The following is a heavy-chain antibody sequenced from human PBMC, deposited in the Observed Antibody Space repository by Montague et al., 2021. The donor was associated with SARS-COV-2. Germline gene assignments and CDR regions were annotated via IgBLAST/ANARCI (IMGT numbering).Heavy chain of an antibody. CDR1: GGSISSSNYY. CDR2: IYDSGST. Sequence: SETLSLTCTVSGGSISSSNYYWDWIRQPPGKGLEWIGGIYDSGSTYYNPSLKSRVTISVDTSKNHFSLKLSPVTAADTAVYYCARRGRKLLPVATTIGGFDIWGQGTMVTVSS. D-gene: IGHD5-12*01. J-gene: IGHJ3*02. V-gene: IGHV4-39*02. CDR3: ARRGRKLLPVATTIGGFDI.